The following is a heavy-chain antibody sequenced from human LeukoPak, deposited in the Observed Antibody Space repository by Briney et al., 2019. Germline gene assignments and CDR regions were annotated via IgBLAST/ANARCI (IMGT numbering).Heavy chain of an antibody. CDR2: ISAYNGNT. J-gene: IGHJ5*02. D-gene: IGHD2-2*01. Sequence: ASVKVSCTASGYTFTSYAMNWVRQAPGQGLEWMGWISAYNGNTNYAQKLQGRVTMTTDTSTSTAYMELRSLRSDDTAVYYCARRNYCGLHYYCSSTSSSGWSGDWFDPWGQGTLVTVSS. V-gene: IGHV1-18*01. CDR3: ARRNYCGLHYYCSSTSSSGWSGDWFDP. CDR1: GYTFTSYA.